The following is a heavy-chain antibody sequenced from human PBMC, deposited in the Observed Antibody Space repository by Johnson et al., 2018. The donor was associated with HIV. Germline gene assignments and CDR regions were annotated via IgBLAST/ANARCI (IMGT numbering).Heavy chain of an antibody. CDR3: ARLGIAAARGAFDI. CDR1: GFTFSSYW. V-gene: IGHV3-7*01. CDR2: IKQDGSEK. D-gene: IGHD6-13*01. Sequence: VQLVESGGGVVQPGRSLRLSCAASGFTFSSYWMSWVRQAPGKGLEWVANIKQDGSEKYYVDSVKGRFTISRDNAKNSLYLQMNSLRAEDTAVYYCARLGIAAARGAFDIWGQGTMVTVSS. J-gene: IGHJ3*02.